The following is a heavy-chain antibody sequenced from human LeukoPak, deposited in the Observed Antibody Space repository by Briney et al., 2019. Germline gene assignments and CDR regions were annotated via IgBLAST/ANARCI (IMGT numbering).Heavy chain of an antibody. D-gene: IGHD5-24*01. CDR2: INHSGST. V-gene: IGHV4-34*01. CDR3: ARGIPSRNWKMANWFDP. CDR1: GGSISSGGYS. J-gene: IGHJ5*02. Sequence: SETLSLTCAVSGGSISSGGYSWSWIRQPPGKGLEWIGEINHSGSTNYNPSLKSRVTISVDTSKNQFSLKLSSVTAADTAVYYCARGIPSRNWKMANWFDPWGQGTLVTVSS.